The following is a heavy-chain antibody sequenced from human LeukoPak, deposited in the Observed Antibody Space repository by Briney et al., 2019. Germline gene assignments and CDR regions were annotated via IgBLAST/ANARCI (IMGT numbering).Heavy chain of an antibody. CDR1: GFTFSSYW. CDR2: INSDGSIT. D-gene: IGHD3-22*01. CDR3: ARAFYDSSGDAFDI. V-gene: IGHV3-74*01. J-gene: IGHJ3*02. Sequence: GGSLRLSCAASGFTFSSYWMHWVRQAPGKGLVWVSRINSDGSITTYADVVKGRFTISRDNAKNTLFLQMNSLRAEDTAVYYCARAFYDSSGDAFDIWGQGTMVTVSS.